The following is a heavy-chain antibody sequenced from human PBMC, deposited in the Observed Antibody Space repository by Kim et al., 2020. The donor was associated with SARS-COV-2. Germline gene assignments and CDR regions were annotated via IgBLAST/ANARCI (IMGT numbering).Heavy chain of an antibody. CDR3: ARVRPGTTFDY. CDR1: GFTFSNFW. J-gene: IGHJ4*02. CDR2: IKQDGSEK. D-gene: IGHD4-17*01. Sequence: GGSLRLSCAASGFTFSNFWMTWVRQAPGKGLEWVANIKQDGSEKYYVDSVKGRFTISRDNAKNSVYLQINSLRAEDTAVYYCARVRPGTTFDYWGQGTL. V-gene: IGHV3-7*03.